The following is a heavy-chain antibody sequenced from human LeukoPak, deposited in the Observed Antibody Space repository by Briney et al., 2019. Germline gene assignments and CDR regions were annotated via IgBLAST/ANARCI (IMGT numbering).Heavy chain of an antibody. CDR3: ARESGDSSSWYRSNYYGMDV. CDR2: ISSSGSTI. J-gene: IGHJ6*04. CDR1: GFTFSDYY. V-gene: IGHV3-11*01. Sequence: GGSLRLSCAASGFTFSDYYMSWIRQAPGKGLEWVSYISSSGSTIYYADSVKGRFTISRDNAKNSLYLQMNSLRAEDTAVYYCARESGDSSSWYRSNYYGMDVWGKGTTVTVSS. D-gene: IGHD6-13*01.